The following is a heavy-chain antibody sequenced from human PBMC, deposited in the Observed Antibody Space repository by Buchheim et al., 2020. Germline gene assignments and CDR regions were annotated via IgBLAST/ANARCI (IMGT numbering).Heavy chain of an antibody. Sequence: QVQLVESGGGVVQPGRSLRLSCAASGFTFSSYGMHWVRQAPGKGLEWVAVISYDGGNKYYADSVKGRFTISRDNSKNTLYLQMNSLRAEDTAVYYCAKEGPAPITIFGVVIIDYYYGMDVWGQGTT. CDR1: GFTFSSYG. D-gene: IGHD3-3*01. CDR3: AKEGPAPITIFGVVIIDYYYGMDV. J-gene: IGHJ6*02. CDR2: ISYDGGNK. V-gene: IGHV3-30*18.